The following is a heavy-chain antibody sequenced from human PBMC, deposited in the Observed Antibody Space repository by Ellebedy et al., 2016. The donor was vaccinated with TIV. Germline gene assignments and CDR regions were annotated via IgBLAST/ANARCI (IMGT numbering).Heavy chain of an antibody. J-gene: IGHJ4*02. CDR3: ARGDAAAASLSGVKIY. CDR2: IWYDGSNK. V-gene: IGHV3-33*01. CDR1: GFTFSSYG. Sequence: GGSLRLXXAASGFTFSSYGMHWVRQAPGKGLEWVAVIWYDGSNKYYADSVKGRFTISRDNSKNTLYLQMNSLRAEDTAVYYCARGDAAAASLSGVKIYWGQGTLVTVSS. D-gene: IGHD6-13*01.